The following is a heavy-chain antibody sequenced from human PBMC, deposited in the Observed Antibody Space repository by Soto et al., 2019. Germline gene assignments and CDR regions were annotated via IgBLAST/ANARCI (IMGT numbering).Heavy chain of an antibody. J-gene: IGHJ4*02. Sequence: GGSLRLSCAASGFTFSSYAMHWVRQAPGKGLEWVAVISYDGSNKYYADSVKGRFTISRDNSKNTLYLQMNSLRAEDTAVYYCARDSYSGSLAGHDYWGQGTLVTVSS. CDR1: GFTFSSYA. CDR3: ARDSYSGSLAGHDY. CDR2: ISYDGSNK. D-gene: IGHD1-26*01. V-gene: IGHV3-30-3*01.